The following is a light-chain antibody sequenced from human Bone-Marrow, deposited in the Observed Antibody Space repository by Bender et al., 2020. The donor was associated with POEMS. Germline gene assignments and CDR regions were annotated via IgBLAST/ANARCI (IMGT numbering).Light chain of an antibody. CDR3: SSYTGSNTVV. J-gene: IGLJ3*02. CDR2: DVS. V-gene: IGLV2-14*03. Sequence: QSALTQPASVSGSPGQSITISCTGTSSDVGGYNYVSWYQQHPGKAPKLMICDVSNRPSGVSNRFSGSKSGNTASLTISGLQAEDEADYYCSSYTGSNTVVFGGGTKLTVL. CDR1: SSDVGGYNY.